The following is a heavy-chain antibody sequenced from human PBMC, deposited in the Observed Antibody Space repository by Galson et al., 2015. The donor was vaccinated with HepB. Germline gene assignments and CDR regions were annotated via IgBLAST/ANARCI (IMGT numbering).Heavy chain of an antibody. D-gene: IGHD6-13*01. CDR3: TRPGYGSSWFLDYSHGMDI. V-gene: IGHV3-73*01. CDR2: IRNRANNYAT. Sequence: SLRLSCAASGFTFSGSGIHWVRLASRKGLEGVGRIRNRANNYATAYAASVRGRFTVSRDDSKNTAYLQMNSLKTEDTAVYYCTRPGYGSSWFLDYSHGMDIWGQGTTVIVS. J-gene: IGHJ6*02. CDR1: GFTFSGSG.